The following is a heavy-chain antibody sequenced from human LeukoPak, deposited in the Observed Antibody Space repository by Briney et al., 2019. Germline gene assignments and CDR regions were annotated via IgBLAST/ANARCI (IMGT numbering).Heavy chain of an antibody. V-gene: IGHV4-59*01. Sequence: PSETLSLTCTVSGGSISSYYWSWIRQPPGKGLEWIGYIYYSGSTNYNPSLKSRVTISVDTSKNQFSLKLSSVTAADTAVYYCARADCSGGSCYPNWFDPWRQGTLVTVSS. D-gene: IGHD2-15*01. CDR1: GGSISSYY. J-gene: IGHJ5*02. CDR2: IYYSGST. CDR3: ARADCSGGSCYPNWFDP.